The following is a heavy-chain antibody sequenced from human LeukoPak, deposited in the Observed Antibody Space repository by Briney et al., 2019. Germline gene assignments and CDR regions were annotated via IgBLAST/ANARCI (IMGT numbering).Heavy chain of an antibody. CDR2: INHSGST. Sequence: KPSETLSLTCAVYGVSFSGYYWSWIRQPPGKGLEWIGEINHSGSTNYNPSLKSRVTISVDTSKNQFSLKLSSVTAADTAVYYCARRGSHYYMDVWGKGTTVTVSS. CDR3: ARRGSHYYMDV. J-gene: IGHJ6*03. D-gene: IGHD1-26*01. CDR1: GVSFSGYY. V-gene: IGHV4-34*01.